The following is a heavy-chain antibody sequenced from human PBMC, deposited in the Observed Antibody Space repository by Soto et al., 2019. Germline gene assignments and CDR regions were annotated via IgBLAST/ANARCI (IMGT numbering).Heavy chain of an antibody. CDR2: ISGRGGST. CDR1: GFTCSSYA. D-gene: IGHD3-10*01. V-gene: IGHV3-23*01. Sequence: EVQLLETGGGLVQPGGSLRLSCAASGFTCSSYAMRWVRQAPGKGLERVTAISGRGGSTYYADSVKGRFTISRDNSKNTLHLKMTSLRAEDTAVYYCAKEEGVTMVRGVIPAFDIWGQGTMVTVSS. CDR3: AKEEGVTMVRGVIPAFDI. J-gene: IGHJ3*02.